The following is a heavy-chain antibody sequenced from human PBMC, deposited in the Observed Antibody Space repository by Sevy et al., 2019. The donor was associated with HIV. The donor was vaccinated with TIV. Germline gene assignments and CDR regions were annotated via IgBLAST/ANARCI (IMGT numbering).Heavy chain of an antibody. D-gene: IGHD1-7*01. CDR3: TTDIYNWNYRPYPTTHSS. Sequence: GGSLRLSCAASGFSFSNYAMSWVRQAPGKGLEWVSTLIGGGSRTYYADSVTGRFTISRDNSRNTLYLQMNSLRAEDTAVYYCTTDIYNWNYRPYPTTHSSWGQGALVTVSS. J-gene: IGHJ4*02. CDR1: GFSFSNYA. CDR2: LIGGGSRT. V-gene: IGHV3-23*01.